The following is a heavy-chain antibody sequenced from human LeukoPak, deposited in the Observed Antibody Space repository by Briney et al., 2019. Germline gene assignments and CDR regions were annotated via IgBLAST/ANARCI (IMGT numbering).Heavy chain of an antibody. CDR3: ARNGRGIYDY. Sequence: GASVKVSCKASGYTFTAYYFHWLRHAPREELEWMGWINPNSGGTNYAQKFQGRVTMTRDTSISTAYMELDRLSSDDTAVYFCARNGRGIYDYWGQGTLVTVSS. V-gene: IGHV1-2*02. CDR2: INPNSGGT. J-gene: IGHJ4*02. CDR1: GYTFTAYY. D-gene: IGHD3-16*01.